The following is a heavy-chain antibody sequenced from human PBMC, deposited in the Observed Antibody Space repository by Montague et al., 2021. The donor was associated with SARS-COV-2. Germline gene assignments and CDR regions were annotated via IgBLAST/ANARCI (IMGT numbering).Heavy chain of an antibody. D-gene: IGHD3-3*01. CDR3: ARAVVTNYNFWSGYSRVPDANWFDP. Sequence: TLSLTCTVSGNSVNTGGYYWSWIRQLPGKGLEWIGYIYYSGTTSHXXXXQXRLIISVDTSKNQFSLSLTSVTAADTAVYYCARAVVTNYNFWSGYSRVPDANWFDPWGQGTLVTVSS. CDR2: IYYSGTT. CDR1: GNSVNTGGYY. V-gene: IGHV4-31*03. J-gene: IGHJ5*02.